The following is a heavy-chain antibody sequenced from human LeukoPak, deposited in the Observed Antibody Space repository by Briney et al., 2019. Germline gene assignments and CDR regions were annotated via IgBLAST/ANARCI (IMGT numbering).Heavy chain of an antibody. CDR2: ISSTSSYI. V-gene: IGHV3-21*01. D-gene: IGHD6-13*01. Sequence: GGSLRLSCAASGFTFSSYSMNWVRQAPGKRLEWVSSISSTSSYIYYADSVKGRFTTSRDNAKNSLYLQMNSLRAEDTAVYYCARNWDLLPAAGTDYFDYWGQGTLVTVSS. CDR1: GFTFSSYS. J-gene: IGHJ4*02. CDR3: ARNWDLLPAAGTDYFDY.